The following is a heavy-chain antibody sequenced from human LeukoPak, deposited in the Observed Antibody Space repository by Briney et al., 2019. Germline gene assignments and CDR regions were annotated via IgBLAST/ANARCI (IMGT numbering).Heavy chain of an antibody. J-gene: IGHJ6*02. V-gene: IGHV1-69*02. D-gene: IGHD3/OR15-3a*01. CDR3: ARVGTGYYYGMDV. CDR2: IIPILGIA. Sequence: ASVKVSCKASGGTFSSYTISWVRHAPGQGLEWRGRIIPILGIANYAQKFQGRVTITADKSTSTAYMELSSLRSEDTAVCYCARVGTGYYYGMDVWGQGTTVTVSS. CDR1: GGTFSSYT.